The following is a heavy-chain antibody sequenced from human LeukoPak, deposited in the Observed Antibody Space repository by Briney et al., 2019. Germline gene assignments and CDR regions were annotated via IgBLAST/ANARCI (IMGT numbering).Heavy chain of an antibody. V-gene: IGHV4-39*01. CDR1: GDSISSNNYY. D-gene: IGHD6-19*01. Sequence: SETLSLTCTVSGDSISSNNYYWGWIRQPPGKGLEWIGSIYYSGSTYYNPSLKSRVTISVDTSKNQFSLKLSSVTAADTAVYYCASQRIAVAGFDYWGQGTLVTVSS. CDR2: IYYSGST. CDR3: ASQRIAVAGFDY. J-gene: IGHJ4*02.